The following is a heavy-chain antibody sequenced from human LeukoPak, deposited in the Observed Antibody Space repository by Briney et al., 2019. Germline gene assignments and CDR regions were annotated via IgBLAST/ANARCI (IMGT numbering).Heavy chain of an antibody. V-gene: IGHV4-34*01. CDR1: GGSFSLYH. Sequence: PSETLSLTCAVSGGSFSLYHWSWIRQSPGKGLEWIGEVNRWGSTNYNPSLKSRVTISVDTSKNQFSLNLRSLTAADTAVYYCASDSQSSVYYFWGQGALVTVSS. J-gene: IGHJ4*02. CDR2: VNRWGST. D-gene: IGHD6-25*01. CDR3: ASDSQSSVYYF.